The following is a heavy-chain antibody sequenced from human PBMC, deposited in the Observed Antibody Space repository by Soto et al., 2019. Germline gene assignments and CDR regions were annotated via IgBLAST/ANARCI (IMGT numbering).Heavy chain of an antibody. CDR1: GFTFSSYE. J-gene: IGHJ4*02. D-gene: IGHD3-3*01. CDR2: ISSSGSTI. CDR3: ARPNDFWSGYDY. V-gene: IGHV3-48*03. Sequence: EVQLVESGGGLVQPGGSLRLSCAASGFTFSSYEMNWVRQAPGKGLEWVSYISSSGSTIYYADSVKGRFTISRDNAKNSLYLQMNSLRAEDTAVYYCARPNDFWSGYDYWGQGTLVTVSS.